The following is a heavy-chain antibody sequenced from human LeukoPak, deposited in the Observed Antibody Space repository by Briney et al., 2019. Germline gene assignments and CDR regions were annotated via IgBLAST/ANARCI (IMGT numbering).Heavy chain of an antibody. CDR1: GFTFSDYY. Sequence: GGSLRLSCAASGFTFSDYYMSWVRQAPGKGLEWVSIIYSGGSTYYADSVKGRFTISRDNSKNALYLQMNSLRAEDTAVYYCASDSPYYYDSSGYPGGYFDYWGQGTLVTVSS. CDR2: IYSGGST. CDR3: ASDSPYYYDSSGYPGGYFDY. D-gene: IGHD3-22*01. V-gene: IGHV3-66*01. J-gene: IGHJ4*02.